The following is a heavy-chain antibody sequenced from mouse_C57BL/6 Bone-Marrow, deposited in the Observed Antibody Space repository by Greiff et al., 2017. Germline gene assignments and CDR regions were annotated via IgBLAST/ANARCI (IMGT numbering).Heavy chain of an antibody. CDR2: ITPSTGGT. D-gene: IGHD2-3*01. CDR3: ARSDDGYYT. CDR1: GYSFTGYY. J-gene: IGHJ3*01. V-gene: IGHV1-42*01. Sequence: EVQLQQSGPELVKPGASVKISCKASGYSFTGYYMNWVKQSPEKSLEWIGEITPSTGGTTYNQKFKAKATLTVDKSSSTAYMQLKSLTSEDSAVYYCARSDDGYYTWGQGTLVTVSA.